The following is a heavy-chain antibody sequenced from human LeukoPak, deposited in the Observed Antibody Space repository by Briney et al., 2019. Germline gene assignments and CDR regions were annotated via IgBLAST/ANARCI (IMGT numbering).Heavy chain of an antibody. Sequence: SETLSLTCTVSGASITTDYCTWIRQPPGKGLEWIGYLSYSLSTTYNPSLKSRVTISVDTSKNQFSLKLSSVTAADTAVYYCARGPRYDFWSGYYTRYYYGMDVWGQGTTVTVSS. D-gene: IGHD3-3*01. J-gene: IGHJ6*02. V-gene: IGHV4-59*01. CDR1: GASITTDY. CDR3: ARGPRYDFWSGYYTRYYYGMDV. CDR2: LSYSLST.